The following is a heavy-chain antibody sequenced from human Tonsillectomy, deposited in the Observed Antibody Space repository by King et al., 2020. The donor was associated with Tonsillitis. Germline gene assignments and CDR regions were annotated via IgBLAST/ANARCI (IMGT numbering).Heavy chain of an antibody. D-gene: IGHD3-22*01. Sequence: VQLVESGGGLVQPGGSLRLSCAASGFTVSSNYMSWVRQAPGKGLEWVSVIYSGGSTYYADSVKGRFTISRDNSKNTLYLQMNSLRAEDTAVYYCAREGSGYSLPYFDYWGQGTLVTVSS. CDR3: AREGSGYSLPYFDY. CDR2: IYSGGST. CDR1: GFTVSSNY. J-gene: IGHJ4*02. V-gene: IGHV3-66*01.